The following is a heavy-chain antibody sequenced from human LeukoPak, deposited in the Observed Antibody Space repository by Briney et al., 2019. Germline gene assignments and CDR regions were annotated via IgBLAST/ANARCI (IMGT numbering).Heavy chain of an antibody. D-gene: IGHD1-1*01. CDR1: GYSFTTYW. J-gene: IGHJ4*02. V-gene: IGHV5-51*01. CDR2: IYPGDSDT. Sequence: GESLKISCKGSGYSFTTYWISWVRQMPGKGLEWMGIIYPGDSDTRYNPSFQGRVTFSVDTSINTAYLQWNSLKASDTAMFYCARQAGSAYDYFDYWGQGTLVTVSS. CDR3: ARQAGSAYDYFDY.